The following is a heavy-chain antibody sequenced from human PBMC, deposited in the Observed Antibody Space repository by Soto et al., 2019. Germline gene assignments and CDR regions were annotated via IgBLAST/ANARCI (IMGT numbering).Heavy chain of an antibody. CDR1: GGSISSSS. D-gene: IGHD2-2*01. V-gene: IGHV4-30-2*01. CDR2: IYHSGST. J-gene: IGHJ4*02. Sequence: SETLSLTCTVSGGSISSSSWSWIRQPPGKGLEWIGYIYHSGSTYYNPSLKSRVTISVDRSKNQFSLKLSSVTAADTAVYYCARVPERWGQGTLVTVSS. CDR3: ARVPER.